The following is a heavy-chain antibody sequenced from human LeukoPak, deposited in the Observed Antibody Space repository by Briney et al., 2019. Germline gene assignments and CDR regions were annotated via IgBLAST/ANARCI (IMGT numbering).Heavy chain of an antibody. V-gene: IGHV4-39*07. CDR1: GGSIYSTDSY. D-gene: IGHD6-13*01. J-gene: IGHJ5*02. CDR2: ISFTGTT. Sequence: SETLSLTCTVSGGSIYSTDSYWGWYRQPPGKGLEWIGSISFTGTTYYNPSLESRVSVSGDTSKNQFSLRLRSVTAADTAVYYCARDGSSWYNWFDPWGQGTLVTVSS. CDR3: ARDGSSWYNWFDP.